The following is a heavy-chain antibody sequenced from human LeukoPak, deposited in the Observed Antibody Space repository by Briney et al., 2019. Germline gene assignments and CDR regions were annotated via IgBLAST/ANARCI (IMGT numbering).Heavy chain of an antibody. CDR3: ARTPLYEQLWLSSNYYYYYMDV. J-gene: IGHJ6*03. D-gene: IGHD5-18*01. CDR1: GFTFSSYW. CDR2: IKQDGSEK. Sequence: GGSLRLSCAASGFTFSSYWMSWVRQAPGKGLEWVANIKQDGSEKYYVDSVKGRFTISRDNAKNSLYLQMNSLRAEDTAVYYCARTPLYEQLWLSSNYYYYYMDVWGKGTTVTVSS. V-gene: IGHV3-7*01.